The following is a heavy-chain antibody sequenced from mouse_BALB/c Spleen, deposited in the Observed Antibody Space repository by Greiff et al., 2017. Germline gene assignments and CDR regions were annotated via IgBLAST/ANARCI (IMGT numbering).Heavy chain of an antibody. D-gene: IGHD2-3*01. CDR3: ARWDNDGYYAMDY. CDR1: GFNIKDTY. CDR2: IDPANGNT. J-gene: IGHJ4*01. V-gene: IGHV14-3*02. Sequence: VQLKQSGAELVKPGASVKLSCTASGFNIKDTYMHWVKQRPEQGLEWIGRIDPANGNTKYDPKFQGKATITADTSSNTAYLQLSSLTSEDTAVYYCARWDNDGYYAMDYWGQGTSVTVSS.